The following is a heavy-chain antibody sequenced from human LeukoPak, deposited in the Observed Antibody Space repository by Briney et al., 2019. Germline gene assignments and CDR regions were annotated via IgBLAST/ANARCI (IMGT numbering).Heavy chain of an antibody. CDR3: AGGWVTYYYDSSGYADY. CDR2: IYTSGST. D-gene: IGHD3-22*01. V-gene: IGHV4-4*07. CDR1: GGSISSYY. Sequence: PSETLSLTCTVSGGSISSYYWSWIRQPAGKGLEWIGRIYTSGSTNYNPSLKSRVTMSVDTSKNQFSLKLSSVTAADTAVYYCAGGWVTYYYDSSGYADYWGQGTLVTVSS. J-gene: IGHJ4*02.